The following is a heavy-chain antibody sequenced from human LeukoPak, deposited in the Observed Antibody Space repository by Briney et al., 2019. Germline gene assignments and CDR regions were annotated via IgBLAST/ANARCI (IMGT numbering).Heavy chain of an antibody. CDR3: ARDGVSIWESTAMVPDY. Sequence: ASVTVSCKASGYTFTSYYMHWVRQAPGQGLEWMGIINPSGGSTSYAQKFQGRVIMTRDTSTSTVYMELSSLRSEDTAVYYCARDGVSIWESTAMVPDYWGQGTLVTVSS. CDR2: INPSGGST. CDR1: GYTFTSYY. D-gene: IGHD5-18*01. J-gene: IGHJ4*02. V-gene: IGHV1-46*01.